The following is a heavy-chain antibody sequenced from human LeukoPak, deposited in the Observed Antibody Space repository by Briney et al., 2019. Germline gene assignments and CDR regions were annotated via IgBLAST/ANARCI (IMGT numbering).Heavy chain of an antibody. V-gene: IGHV1-46*01. CDR2: INPGGDNT. CDR1: GYTFTNNF. D-gene: IGHD5-24*01. Sequence: ASVKVSCKASGYTFTNNFMHWVRQAPGQGLEWMGIINPGGDNTWYAQKFQGRVTMTRDTSTSTVYMELSSLRSDDAAVYYCARVRDGYNDAFDIWGQGTMVTVSS. J-gene: IGHJ3*02. CDR3: ARVRDGYNDAFDI.